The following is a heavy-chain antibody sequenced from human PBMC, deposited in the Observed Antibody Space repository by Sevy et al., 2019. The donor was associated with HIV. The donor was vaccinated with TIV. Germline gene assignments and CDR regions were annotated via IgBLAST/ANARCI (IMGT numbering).Heavy chain of an antibody. V-gene: IGHV1-46*01. CDR1: GYTXTNYY. CDR2: XNPXGGST. CDR3: XRVYXXXXXXXXX. Sequence: ASVKVSCKASGYTXTNYYMHWVRQAPGXGLEWMGXXNPXGGSTSYAQKFQGRVTMTRDTSTSTVYMELSSLRSEDTAVYYXXRVYXXXXXXXXXXGXGXXVTVSS. J-gene: IGHJ4*02. D-gene: IGHD2-8*01.